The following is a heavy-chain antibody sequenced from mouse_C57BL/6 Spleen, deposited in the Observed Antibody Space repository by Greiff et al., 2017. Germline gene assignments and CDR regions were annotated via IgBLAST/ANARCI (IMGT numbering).Heavy chain of an antibody. V-gene: IGHV1-52*01. CDR1: GYTFTSYW. D-gene: IGHD2-5*01. J-gene: IGHJ1*03. CDR2: IDPSDSET. Sequence: QVQLQQPGAELVRPGSSVKLSCKASGYTFTSYWMHWVKQRPIQGLEWIGNIDPSDSETHYNQKFKDKATLTVDKSSSTAYMQLSSLTSEDSAVYYGARGDSNYHYWYFDVWGTGTTVTVSS. CDR3: ARGDSNYHYWYFDV.